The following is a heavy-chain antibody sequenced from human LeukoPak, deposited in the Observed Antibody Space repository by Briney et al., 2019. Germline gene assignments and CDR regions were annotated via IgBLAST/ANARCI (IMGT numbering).Heavy chain of an antibody. D-gene: IGHD1-14*01. CDR3: ARTGSQGYFDL. Sequence: SETLSLTCAVYGGSFSGYYWSWIRQPPGKGLEWIGEINHSGSTNYNPSLKSRVTISVDTSKNQFSLKLSSVTAADTAVYYCARTGSQGYFDLRGRGTLVTVSS. CDR2: INHSGST. V-gene: IGHV4-34*01. CDR1: GGSFSGYY. J-gene: IGHJ2*01.